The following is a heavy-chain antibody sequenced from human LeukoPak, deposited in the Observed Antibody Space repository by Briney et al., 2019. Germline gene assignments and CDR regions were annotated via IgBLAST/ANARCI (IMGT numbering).Heavy chain of an antibody. CDR2: ISGSGGST. J-gene: IGHJ4*02. V-gene: IGHV3-23*01. Sequence: GGSLRLSCAASGFTFSSYAMSWVRQAPGKGLEWVSAISGSGGSTYYADSVKGRFTISRDNSKNTLYLQMNSLRAEDTAVYYRAKFWSGYYRGGPFDYWGQGTLVTVSS. CDR1: GFTFSSYA. D-gene: IGHD3-3*01. CDR3: AKFWSGYYRGGPFDY.